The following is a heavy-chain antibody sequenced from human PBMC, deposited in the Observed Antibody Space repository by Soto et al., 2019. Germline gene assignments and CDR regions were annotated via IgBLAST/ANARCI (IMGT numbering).Heavy chain of an antibody. CDR2: IWYDGSNK. CDR3: VRDPSITIFGVVHFGY. V-gene: IGHV3-33*01. J-gene: IGHJ4*02. D-gene: IGHD3-3*01. CDR1: GFTFSSYG. Sequence: PGGSLRLSCAASGFTFSSYGMHWVRQAPGKGLEWVAVIWYDGSNKYYADSVKGRFTISRDNSKNTLYLQMNSLRAEDTAVYYCVRDPSITIFGVVHFGYRGQGTLVTVSS.